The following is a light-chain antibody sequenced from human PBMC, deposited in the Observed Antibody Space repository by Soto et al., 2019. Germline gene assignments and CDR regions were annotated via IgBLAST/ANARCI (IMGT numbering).Light chain of an antibody. CDR3: QQFNNYPLT. J-gene: IGKJ4*01. CDR1: QGISNF. V-gene: IGKV1-9*01. Sequence: DIQLTQSPSFLSASVGDRVTITCRASQGISNFLAWYQQKPGKAPQLLIYTASTLQSGIPSRFSVSVSWTDFTLTVTSLQPEDFATYYCQQFNNYPLTFGGGTKVEIK. CDR2: TAS.